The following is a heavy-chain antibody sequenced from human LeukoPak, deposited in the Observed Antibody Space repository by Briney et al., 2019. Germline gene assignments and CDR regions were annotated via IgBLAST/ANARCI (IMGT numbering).Heavy chain of an antibody. CDR2: ISGSGGST. CDR1: GFTFSSYG. D-gene: IGHD3-3*01. CDR3: AKDRDYTTYYDFWSGYYNFDY. V-gene: IGHV3-23*01. Sequence: PGGSLRLSCAASGFTFSSYGMSWVRQAPGKGLEWVSAISGSGGSTYYADSVKGRFTISRDNSKNTLYLQMNSLRAEDTAVYYCAKDRDYTTYYDFWSGYYNFDYWGQGTLVTVSS. J-gene: IGHJ4*02.